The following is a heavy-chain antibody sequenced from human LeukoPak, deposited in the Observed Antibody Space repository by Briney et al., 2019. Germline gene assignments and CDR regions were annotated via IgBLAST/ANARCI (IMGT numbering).Heavy chain of an antibody. V-gene: IGHV3-30-3*01. CDR3: ARDGMAEPYYYMDV. CDR1: GFTFSSYA. D-gene: IGHD1-14*01. CDR2: ISYDGSNK. J-gene: IGHJ6*03. Sequence: GGSLRLSCAASGFTFSSYAMHWVRQAPGKGLEWVAVISYDGSNKYYADSVKGRFTISRDNSKNTLYLQMNSLRAEDTAVYYCARDGMAEPYYYMDVWGKGTTVTVSS.